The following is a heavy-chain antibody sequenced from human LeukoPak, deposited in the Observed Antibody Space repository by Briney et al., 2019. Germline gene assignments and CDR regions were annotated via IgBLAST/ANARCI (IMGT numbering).Heavy chain of an antibody. Sequence: SETLSLTCTVSGGSITSYYWSWIRQPPGKGLELIGYIYYSGSTNYIPSLKSRVTISVDTSKNQFSLKLSSVTAADTAVYYCARHVGVLIAAAGTLRYYFDYWGQGTLVTVSS. V-gene: IGHV4-59*08. CDR3: ARHVGVLIAAAGTLRYYFDY. J-gene: IGHJ4*02. CDR2: IYYSGST. D-gene: IGHD6-13*01. CDR1: GGSITSYY.